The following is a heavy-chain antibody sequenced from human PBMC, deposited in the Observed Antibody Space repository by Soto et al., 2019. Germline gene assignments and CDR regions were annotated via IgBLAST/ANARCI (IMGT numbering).Heavy chain of an antibody. D-gene: IGHD6-6*01. CDR3: AKEHSSSSFSYYFDY. J-gene: IGHJ4*02. CDR2: ISGSGGST. Sequence: GFLRLSCAASGFTFSSYAMSWVRQAPGKGLEWVSAISGSGGSTYYADSVKGRFTISRDNSKNTLYLQMNSLRAEDTAVYYCAKEHSSSSFSYYFDYWGQGTLVTVSS. CDR1: GFTFSSYA. V-gene: IGHV3-23*01.